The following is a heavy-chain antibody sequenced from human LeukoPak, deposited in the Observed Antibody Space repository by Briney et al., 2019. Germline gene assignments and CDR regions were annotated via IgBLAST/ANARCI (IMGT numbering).Heavy chain of an antibody. V-gene: IGHV3-30*18. J-gene: IGHJ4*02. CDR1: GFTFSSYG. CDR3: AKAYGDFR. CDR2: ISYDGSNK. Sequence: GGSLRLACAASGFTFSSYGMHWVRQAPGKGLEWVAVISYDGSNKYYADSVKGRFTISRDNSKNTLYLQMNSLRAEDTAVYYCAKAYGDFRWGQGTLVTVSS. D-gene: IGHD4-17*01.